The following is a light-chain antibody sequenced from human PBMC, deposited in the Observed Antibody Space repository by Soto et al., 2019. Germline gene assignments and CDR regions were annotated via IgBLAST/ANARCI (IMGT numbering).Light chain of an antibody. CDR2: GAS. V-gene: IGKV3D-15*01. Sequence: DTVMTQSPATLSVSPGERATLSCRASQNLNSNLAWYQQKPGQAPRLLIYGASTRATDIPARFSGSGSGTEFTLASSSLQSEDSAVYYCQQYDTWTLFTFGPGTKVDIK. CDR1: QNLNSN. J-gene: IGKJ3*01. CDR3: QQYDTWTLFT.